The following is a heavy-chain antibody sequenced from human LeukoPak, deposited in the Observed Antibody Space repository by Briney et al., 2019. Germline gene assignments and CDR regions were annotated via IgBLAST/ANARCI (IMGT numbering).Heavy chain of an antibody. Sequence: GGSLRLSCAASGFTFSSYGMHWVRQAPGKGLEWVAVISYDGSNKYYADSVKGRFTISRDNSKNTLYLQMNSLRAEDTAVYYCAKAYSSDAFDIWGQGTMVTVSS. CDR2: ISYDGSNK. CDR1: GFTFSSYG. J-gene: IGHJ3*02. V-gene: IGHV3-30*18. CDR3: AKAYSSDAFDI. D-gene: IGHD3-22*01.